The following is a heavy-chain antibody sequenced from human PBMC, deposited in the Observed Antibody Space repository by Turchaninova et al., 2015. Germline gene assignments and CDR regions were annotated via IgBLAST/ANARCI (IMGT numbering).Heavy chain of an antibody. CDR2: ISFDGSNQ. CDR1: GFTFKNYA. V-gene: IGHV3-30*01. CDR3: GKEGSFPSSSTCYVHICFDP. J-gene: IGHJ5*02. Sequence: GGGVVQPGRSLRLSCAASGFTFKNYAMHWVRQAPGKGLEWVAVISFDGSNQYYADSVKGRFTVSRDNSKNMLYVHLNSLRAEDTAVYYCGKEGSFPSSSTCYVHICFDPWGQGTLVTVSS. D-gene: IGHD2-2*01.